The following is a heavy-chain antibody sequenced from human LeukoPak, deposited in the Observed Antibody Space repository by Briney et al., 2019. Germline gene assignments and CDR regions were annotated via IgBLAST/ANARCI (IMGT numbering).Heavy chain of an antibody. D-gene: IGHD3-3*01. V-gene: IGHV4-59*12. CDR3: AREGYDFWSGYYRGSWFDP. Sequence: PSETLSLTCTVSGGSISSYYWSWIRQPPGKGLEWIGYIYYSGSTNYNPSLKSRVTISVDTSKNQFSLKLSSVTAADTAVYYCAREGYDFWSGYYRGSWFDPWGQGTLVTVSS. J-gene: IGHJ5*02. CDR1: GGSISSYY. CDR2: IYYSGST.